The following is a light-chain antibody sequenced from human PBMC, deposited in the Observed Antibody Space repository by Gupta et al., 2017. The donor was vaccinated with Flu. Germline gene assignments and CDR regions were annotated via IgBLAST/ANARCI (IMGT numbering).Light chain of an antibody. J-gene: IGLJ3*02. V-gene: IGLV1-47*01. Sequence: QSAVTQPLSASGTPGQGVTIACFGGSSNIGSNYVYWYHQLPGTAPKLLIYRNGQRPSGVPDRFSGSKSGTSASLAISGRRSEDEADYYCAAWDDSLRGLLFGGGTKLTVL. CDR2: RNG. CDR3: AAWDDSLRGLL. CDR1: SSNIGSNY.